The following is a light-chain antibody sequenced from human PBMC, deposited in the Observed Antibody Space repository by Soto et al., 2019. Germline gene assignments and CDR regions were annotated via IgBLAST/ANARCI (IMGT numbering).Light chain of an antibody. CDR3: QQYNSYSQT. V-gene: IGKV1-5*01. Sequence: DIQMTQSPSSLSASVGDRVTITCQASQNINNYLNWYQQKPGKAPKLLIYDASSLESGVPSRFRGSGSGTEFTLTISSLQPDDFATYYCQQYNSYSQTFGQGTKVDIK. CDR2: DAS. CDR1: QNINNY. J-gene: IGKJ1*01.